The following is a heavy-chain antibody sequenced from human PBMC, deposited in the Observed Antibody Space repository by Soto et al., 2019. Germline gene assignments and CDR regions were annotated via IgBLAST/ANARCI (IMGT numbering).Heavy chain of an antibody. V-gene: IGHV3-53*02. CDR1: GFTVSSNY. D-gene: IGHD1-1*01. J-gene: IGHJ3*02. Sequence: EVQLVETGGGLIQPGGSLRLSCAASGFTVSSNYMSWVRQAPGKGLEWVSVIYSGGSTYYADSVKGRFTISRDNSKNTLYLPMNSLRAEDTAVYYCARVIDNWNDGAFDIWGQGTMVTVSS. CDR3: ARVIDNWNDGAFDI. CDR2: IYSGGST.